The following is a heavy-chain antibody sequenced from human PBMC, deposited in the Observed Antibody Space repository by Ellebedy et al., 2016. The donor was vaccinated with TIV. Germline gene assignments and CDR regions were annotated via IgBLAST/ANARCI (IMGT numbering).Heavy chain of an antibody. CDR2: INQLESER. D-gene: IGHD3-22*01. V-gene: IGHV3-7*01. CDR3: VRDGAYGDYSPGYYGMDV. J-gene: IGHJ6*02. CDR1: RFSFSSYW. Sequence: GGSLRLSCAASRFSFSSYWMSWVRQAPGKGLEWVANINQLESERHYVDAVRGRFTISRDNARNSLYLQMNSLRADDTAVYHCVRDGAYGDYSPGYYGMDVWGQGTTVTVSS.